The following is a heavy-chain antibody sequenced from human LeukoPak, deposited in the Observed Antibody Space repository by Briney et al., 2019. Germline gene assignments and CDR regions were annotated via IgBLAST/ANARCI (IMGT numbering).Heavy chain of an antibody. J-gene: IGHJ5*02. Sequence: SETLSPTCAVYGGSFSGYYWSWIRQPPGKGLEWIGEINHSGSTNYNPSLKRRVTISVDTSKNQFSLKLSSVTAADTAVYYCAALLVGATEFDPWGQGTLVTVSP. V-gene: IGHV4-34*01. CDR3: AALLVGATEFDP. CDR1: GGSFSGYY. CDR2: INHSGST. D-gene: IGHD1-26*01.